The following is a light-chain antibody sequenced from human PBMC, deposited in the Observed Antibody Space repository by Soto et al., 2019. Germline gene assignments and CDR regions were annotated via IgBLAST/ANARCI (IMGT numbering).Light chain of an antibody. CDR2: SNN. Sequence: QSVLTQPPSASGTPGQRVTISCSGRSSNIGSNTVNWYQQLPGTAPKLVIYSNNQRPSGVPDRFAGSKSGTSASLAISGLQSEDEADYYCVAWDDSLNGYVVFGGGTEVTVL. V-gene: IGLV1-44*01. CDR3: VAWDDSLNGYVV. J-gene: IGLJ2*01. CDR1: SSNIGSNT.